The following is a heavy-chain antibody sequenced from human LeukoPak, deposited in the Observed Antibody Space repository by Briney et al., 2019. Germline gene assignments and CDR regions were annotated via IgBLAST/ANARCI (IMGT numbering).Heavy chain of an antibody. CDR2: IYYSGST. CDR1: GGSVSSGSYY. D-gene: IGHD6-13*01. CDR3: ARSAHKWYSNPHQD. Sequence: PSETLSLTCTVSGGSVSSGSYYWSWIRQPPGKGLEWIGYIYYSGSTNYNPSLKSRVTISVDTSKNQFSLKLSSVTAADTAVYYCARSAHKWYSNPHQDWGQGTLVTVSS. J-gene: IGHJ4*02. V-gene: IGHV4-61*01.